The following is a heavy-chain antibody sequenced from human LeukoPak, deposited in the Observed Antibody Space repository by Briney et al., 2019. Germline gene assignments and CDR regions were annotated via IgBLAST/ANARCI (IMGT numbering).Heavy chain of an antibody. J-gene: IGHJ4*02. V-gene: IGHV3-23*01. CDR2: INSNGGRT. D-gene: IGHD1-26*01. CDR1: GFTFSTYA. CDR3: AKLREWELPDLFDY. Sequence: GGSLRLSCAGSGFTFSTYAMSWVRQAPGKGLEWVSSINSNGGRTYYADSVKGRFTISRDNSKNTLYLQMNSLRAEDTAVYYCAKLREWELPDLFDYWGQGTLVTVSS.